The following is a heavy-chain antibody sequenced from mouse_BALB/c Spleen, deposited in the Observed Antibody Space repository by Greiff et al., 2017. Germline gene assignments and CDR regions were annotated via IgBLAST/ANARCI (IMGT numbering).Heavy chain of an antibody. CDR3: ARQLGLNWYFDV. D-gene: IGHD4-1*01. CDR1: GFAFSSYD. V-gene: IGHV5-12-1*01. Sequence: EVQLVESGGGLVKPGGSLKLSCAASGFAFSSYDMSWVRQTPEKRLEWVAYISSGGGSTYYPDTVKGRFTISRDNAKNTLYLQMSSLKSEDTAMYYCARQLGLNWYFDVWGAGTTVTVSS. CDR2: ISSGGGST. J-gene: IGHJ1*01.